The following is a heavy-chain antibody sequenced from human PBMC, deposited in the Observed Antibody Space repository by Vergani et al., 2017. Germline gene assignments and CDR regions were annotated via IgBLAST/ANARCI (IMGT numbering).Heavy chain of an antibody. CDR1: GFTFQAFA. J-gene: IGHJ2*01. V-gene: IGHV3-9*01. CDR2: IDRNYGVK. CDR3: VKDNDYDADGPFDL. Sequence: VEAGGGLVQPGGSLRLSCTVSGFTFQAFAFHWVPQVSGRGLEWVSGIDRNYGVKNGNSFEGRFSISRDNAKKAVFLQMNNLRHEDTALYFCVKDNDYDADGPFDLWGRGTLVTVSS. D-gene: IGHD3-16*01.